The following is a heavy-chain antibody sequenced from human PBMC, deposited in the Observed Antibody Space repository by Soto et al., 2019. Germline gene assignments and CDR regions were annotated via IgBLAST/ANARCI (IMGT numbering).Heavy chain of an antibody. CDR1: GGSISSYY. V-gene: IGHV4-59*08. CDR2: IYYRGNT. J-gene: IGHJ4*02. Sequence: SETLSLTCTVSGGSISSYYWNWIRQPPGKGLEWIGYIYYRGNTNYNPSLKSRVTISVDTSKNQFSLKLSSVTAADTAVYYCARAGHGGSRKQWRGRGGVLDYWGQGTLVTVSS. CDR3: ARAGHGGSRKQWRGRGGVLDY. D-gene: IGHD6-19*01.